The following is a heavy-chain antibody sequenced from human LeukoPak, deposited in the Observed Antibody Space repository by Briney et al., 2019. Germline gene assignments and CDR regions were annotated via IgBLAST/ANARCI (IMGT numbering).Heavy chain of an antibody. J-gene: IGHJ3*02. CDR2: IKQDGSEK. CDR3: ARGGSYLSAFDI. CDR1: GFTFSSYW. V-gene: IGHV3-7*04. D-gene: IGHD1-26*01. Sequence: GGSLSLSCAASGFTFSSYWMTWVRQAPGKGLEWVANIKQDGSEKYYVDSVKGRFTISRDSAKNSLHLQMNSLRAEDTAVYYCARGGSYLSAFDIWGQGTMVTVSS.